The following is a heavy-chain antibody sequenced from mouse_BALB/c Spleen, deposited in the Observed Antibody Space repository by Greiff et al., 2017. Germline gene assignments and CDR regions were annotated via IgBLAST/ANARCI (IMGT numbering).Heavy chain of an antibody. Sequence: QVQLKESGAELVRPGTSVKVSCKASGYAFTNYLIEWVKQRPGQGLEWIGVINPGSGGTNYNEKFKGKATLTADKSSSTAYMQLSSLTSDDSAFYFCASPYGYDWFAYWGQGTLVTVSA. CDR2: INPGSGGT. D-gene: IGHD2-2*01. V-gene: IGHV1-54*01. J-gene: IGHJ3*01. CDR1: GYAFTNYL. CDR3: ASPYGYDWFAY.